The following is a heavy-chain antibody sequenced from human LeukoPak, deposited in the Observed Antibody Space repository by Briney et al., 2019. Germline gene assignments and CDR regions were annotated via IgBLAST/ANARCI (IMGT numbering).Heavy chain of an antibody. CDR3: ARGYCSGGSCYQRTNFDY. CDR1: GYTFIAYY. J-gene: IGHJ4*02. D-gene: IGHD2-15*01. V-gene: IGHV1-2*02. CDR2: INPNSGGT. Sequence: EASVKVSCKASGYTFIAYYMHWVRQAPGQGLEWMGWINPNSGGTNYAQEFQGRVTMTRDTSISTAYMELSMLRSDDTAVYYCARGYCSGGSCYQRTNFDYWGQGTLVTVSS.